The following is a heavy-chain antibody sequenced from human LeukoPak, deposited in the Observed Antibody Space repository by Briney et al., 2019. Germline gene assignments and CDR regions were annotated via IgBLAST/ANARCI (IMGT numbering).Heavy chain of an antibody. Sequence: TGGSLRLSCAASGFTFSSYSMNWVRQAPGKGLEWVSSISSSSSYIYYADSVKGRFTISRDNAKNTLYLQMNSLRAEDTAVYYCARGGTRDIVVVWGQGTLVTVSS. D-gene: IGHD2-2*01. V-gene: IGHV3-21*01. CDR2: ISSSSSYI. CDR1: GFTFSSYS. J-gene: IGHJ4*02. CDR3: ARGGTRDIVVV.